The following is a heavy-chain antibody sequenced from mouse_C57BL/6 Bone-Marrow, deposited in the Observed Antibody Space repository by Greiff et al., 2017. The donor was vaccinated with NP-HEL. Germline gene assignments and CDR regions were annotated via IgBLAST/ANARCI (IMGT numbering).Heavy chain of an antibody. J-gene: IGHJ1*03. Sequence: VQLQQSVAELVRPGASVKLSCTASGFNIKNTYMHWVKQRPEQGLEWIGRIDPANGNTNYAPKFQGKATITAATSSNTAYLQLSSLTSEDTAIYYCARYDGYFYWYFDVWGTGTTVTVSS. V-gene: IGHV14-3*01. CDR2: IDPANGNT. CDR1: GFNIKNTY. D-gene: IGHD2-3*01. CDR3: ARYDGYFYWYFDV.